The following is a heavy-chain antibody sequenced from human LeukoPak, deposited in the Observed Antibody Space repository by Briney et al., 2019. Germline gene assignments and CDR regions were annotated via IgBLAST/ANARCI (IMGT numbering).Heavy chain of an antibody. CDR1: GFTFSSNW. J-gene: IGHJ4*02. Sequence: GGSLRLSCAAYGFTFSSNWMHWVRQAPGKGLVWVSRINSDGGATSYADSAQGRFTISRDNAKNTLYLQMNSLRAEDTAVYYCARDGSLPDYWGQGTLVTVSS. V-gene: IGHV3-74*01. CDR2: INSDGGAT. CDR3: ARDGSLPDY.